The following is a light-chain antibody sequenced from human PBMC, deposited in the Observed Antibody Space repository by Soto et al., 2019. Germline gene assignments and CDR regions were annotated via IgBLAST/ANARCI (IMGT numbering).Light chain of an antibody. CDR2: DAS. J-gene: IGKJ1*01. CDR1: QSISSY. CDR3: LQYGISPT. Sequence: TPSHHSLSASVEDRVTITCRASQSISSYLNWYQQKPGLAPRLLIYDASSRATGIPDRFSGSGSGTDFTLTISRLEPEDFAVYYCLQYGISPTFGQGTKVDIK. V-gene: IGKV3D-20*01.